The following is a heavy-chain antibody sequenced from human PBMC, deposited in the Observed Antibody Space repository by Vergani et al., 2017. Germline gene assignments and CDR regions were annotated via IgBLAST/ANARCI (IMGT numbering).Heavy chain of an antibody. CDR3: ARRGAIYGYFDH. D-gene: IGHD2/OR15-2a*01. J-gene: IGHJ4*02. Sequence: QLQLQESGPGLVKPSETLSLTCTVSGGSISSSSYYWGWIRQPPGKGLEWIGSIYFIGSTYYNPSLKSRVTISVDTSKNQLSLKLSPVTAADTAVYYCARRGAIYGYFDHWGQGTQVTVSS. CDR2: IYFIGST. CDR1: GGSISSSSYY. V-gene: IGHV4-39*01.